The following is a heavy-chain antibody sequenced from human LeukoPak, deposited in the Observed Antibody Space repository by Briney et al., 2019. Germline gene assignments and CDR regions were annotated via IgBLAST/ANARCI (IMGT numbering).Heavy chain of an antibody. Sequence: PGGSLRLPCAASGFTFSSYWISWVRQAPGKGLEWVANIKQDGSEKYYVDSVKGRFTISRDNAKNSLYLQMNSLRAEDTAVYYCANVGGGVDYWGQGTLVTVSS. CDR3: ANVGGGVDY. V-gene: IGHV3-7*01. CDR2: IKQDGSEK. J-gene: IGHJ4*02. D-gene: IGHD2-21*01. CDR1: GFTFSSYW.